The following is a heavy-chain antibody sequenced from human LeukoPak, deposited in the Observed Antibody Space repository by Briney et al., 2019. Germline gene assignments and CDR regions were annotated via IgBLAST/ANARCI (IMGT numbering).Heavy chain of an antibody. Sequence: GGSLRLSCAASGFSFRSYWMHWVRQAPGQGLEWVSHISSRGSTIYYADSVKGRFTISRDNAKNSLYLQMTSLRDEDTAVYYCARDSSGWKYYFDYWGQGTLVTVSS. D-gene: IGHD6-19*01. CDR3: ARDSSGWKYYFDY. CDR1: GFSFRSYW. CDR2: ISSRGSTI. J-gene: IGHJ4*02. V-gene: IGHV3-48*02.